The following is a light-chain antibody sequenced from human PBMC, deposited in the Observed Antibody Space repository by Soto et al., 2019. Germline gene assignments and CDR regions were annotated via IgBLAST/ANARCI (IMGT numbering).Light chain of an antibody. Sequence: QSVLTQPPSVSGSPGQSVTISCTGTSSDVGSYNRVSWYQQPPGTAPKLMIYEVSNRPSGVPDRFSGSKSGNPASLTISGLQAEDEADDYCSSYTSSSTPWVFGGRTKLTVL. CDR2: EVS. CDR1: SSDVGSYNR. CDR3: SSYTSSSTPWV. J-gene: IGLJ3*02. V-gene: IGLV2-18*02.